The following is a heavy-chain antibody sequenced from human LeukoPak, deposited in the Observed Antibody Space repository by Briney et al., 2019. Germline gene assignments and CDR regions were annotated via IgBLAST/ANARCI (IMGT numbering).Heavy chain of an antibody. CDR3: AKDKGVELVLQSMDV. CDR2: ISSSGSTI. Sequence: GGSLRLSCAASGFTFCDYYMSWIRQAPGKGLEWVSYISSSGSTIYYADSVKGRFTISRDNAKNTLYLQMNSLGAEDTAVYYCAKDKGVELVLQSMDVWGKGTTVTVSS. J-gene: IGHJ6*03. V-gene: IGHV3-11*04. D-gene: IGHD6-13*01. CDR1: GFTFCDYY.